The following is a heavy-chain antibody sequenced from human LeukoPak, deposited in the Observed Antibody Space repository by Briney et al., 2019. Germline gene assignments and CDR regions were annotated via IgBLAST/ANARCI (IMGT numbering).Heavy chain of an antibody. CDR1: GGSISSSSYY. CDR2: IYYSGST. CDR3: ARVTGYIVEDYFDY. V-gene: IGHV4-39*07. J-gene: IGHJ4*02. Sequence: SETLSLTCTVSGGSISSSSYYWGWIRQPPGKGLEWIGSIYYSGSTYYNPSLKSRVTISVDTSKNQFSLRLSSVTAADTAVYYCARVTGYIVEDYFDYWGQGTLVTVSS. D-gene: IGHD3-22*01.